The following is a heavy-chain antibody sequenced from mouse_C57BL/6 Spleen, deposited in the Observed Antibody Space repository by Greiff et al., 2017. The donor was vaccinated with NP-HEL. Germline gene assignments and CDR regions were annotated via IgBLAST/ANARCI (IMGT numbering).Heavy chain of an antibody. CDR2: INYDGSST. D-gene: IGHD2-3*01. CDR1: GFTFSDYY. V-gene: IGHV5-16*01. J-gene: IGHJ2*01. CDR3: ARDGGWLLPSFDY. Sequence: EVMLVESEGGLVQPGSSMKLSCTASGFTFSDYYMAWVRQVPEKGLEWVANINYDGSSTYYLDSLKSRFIISRDNAKNILYLQMSSLKSEDAATYYCARDGGWLLPSFDYWGQGTTLTVSS.